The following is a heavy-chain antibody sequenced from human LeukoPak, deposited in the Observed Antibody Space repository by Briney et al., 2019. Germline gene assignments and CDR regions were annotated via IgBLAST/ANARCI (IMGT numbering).Heavy chain of an antibody. Sequence: GGSLRLSCVGSGFSISSYSMNWVRQAPGKGLEWVSYISRSSSTLYYTDSVKGRFAISRDNAKNSLYLQMNSLRVEDTAVYYCAKSEYYYGSGSSSFDYWGQGTLVTVSS. D-gene: IGHD3-10*01. V-gene: IGHV3-48*04. CDR2: ISRSSSTL. CDR1: GFSISSYS. CDR3: AKSEYYYGSGSSSFDY. J-gene: IGHJ4*02.